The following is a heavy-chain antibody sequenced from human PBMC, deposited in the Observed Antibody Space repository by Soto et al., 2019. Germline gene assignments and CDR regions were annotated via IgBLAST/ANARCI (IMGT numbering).Heavy chain of an antibody. V-gene: IGHV4-39*01. D-gene: IGHD3-9*01. CDR1: GGSISSSSYY. J-gene: IGHJ4*02. CDR2: IYYSGST. Sequence: SETLSLTCTVSGGSISSSSYYWGWIRQPPGKGLEWIGSIYYSGSTHYNPSLKSRVTISVDTSKNQLSPKLSSVTAADTAVYYCTRHNDILPGYPSFDYRGQGTLVTVSS. CDR3: TRHNDILPGYPSFDY.